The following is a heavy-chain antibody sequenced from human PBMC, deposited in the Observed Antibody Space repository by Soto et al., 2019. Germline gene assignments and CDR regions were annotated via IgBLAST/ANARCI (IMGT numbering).Heavy chain of an antibody. CDR3: ARATGGQDSGGHYMDV. V-gene: IGHV1-69*08. CDR1: GGTLSSHS. CDR2: IITFLGKP. Sequence: QVQLVQSGPEVKKPGSSVKVSCKASGGTLSSHSITWVRQAPGQGLEWVGRIITFLGKPNFAQKFQGRVTLTADRSTNTAYMELTSLTSDDTAVYYCARATGGQDSGGHYMDVWGTGTTVTVSS. D-gene: IGHD2-8*02. J-gene: IGHJ6*03.